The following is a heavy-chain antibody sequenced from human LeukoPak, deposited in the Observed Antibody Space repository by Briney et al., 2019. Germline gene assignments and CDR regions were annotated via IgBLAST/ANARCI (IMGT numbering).Heavy chain of an antibody. V-gene: IGHV3-48*03. Sequence: GGSLRLSCAASGFTFSSYEMHWVRQAPGKGLEWVSYISSSGTTIYYADSVRGRFTISRDNAKNSLYLQLNSLRAEDTAVYYCARDPLYCSGGSCYSEGFDYWGQGTLVTVSS. J-gene: IGHJ4*02. CDR2: ISSSGTTI. CDR3: ARDPLYCSGGSCYSEGFDY. CDR1: GFTFSSYE. D-gene: IGHD2-15*01.